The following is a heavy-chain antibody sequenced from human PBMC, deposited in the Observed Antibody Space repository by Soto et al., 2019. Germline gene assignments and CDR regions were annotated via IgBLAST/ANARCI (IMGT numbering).Heavy chain of an antibody. CDR3: ARPVGTTTDAFDI. CDR2: IYYSGST. D-gene: IGHD1-26*01. J-gene: IGHJ3*02. V-gene: IGHV4-59*01. CDR1: GGSISNYF. Sequence: SDPLSLNSTVSGGSISNYFWSWIRQPPGKGLEWIGYIYYSGSTNYNPSLKSRVTISVDTSKKQFSLKLSSVTAADTAMYYCARPVGTTTDAFDIWGQGTMVT.